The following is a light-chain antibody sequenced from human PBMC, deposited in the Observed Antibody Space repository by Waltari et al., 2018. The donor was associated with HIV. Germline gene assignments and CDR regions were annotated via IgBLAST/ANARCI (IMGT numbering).Light chain of an antibody. CDR1: QNIRAY. CDR3: QQLDSYPRT. Sequence: IQLTQSPSFLSASVGDRVTITCRANQNIRAYLAWYQQKPGKAPTPRIYTASTGQRGVPSRFSGSGSGAEFTLTISSLQPEDFATYYCQQLDSYPRTFGHGTKVEI. V-gene: IGKV1-9*01. CDR2: TAS. J-gene: IGKJ1*01.